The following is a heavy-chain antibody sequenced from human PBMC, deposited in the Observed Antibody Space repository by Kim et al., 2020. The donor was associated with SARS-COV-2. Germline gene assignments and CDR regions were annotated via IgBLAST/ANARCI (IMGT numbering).Heavy chain of an antibody. CDR2: IYPAGST. D-gene: IGHD3-16*01. J-gene: IGHJ4*02. CDR1: GFIVSANY. CDR3: AREECMITIANCFAGRRMDY. Sequence: GGSLRLSCAASGFIVSANYMSWVRQAPGKGLEWVSAIYPAGSTYHADSVEGRFTISRDSSKNTLYLQMNSLRADDTAVYYCAREECMITIANCFAGRRMDYWGQGTLVTVSS. V-gene: IGHV3-53*01.